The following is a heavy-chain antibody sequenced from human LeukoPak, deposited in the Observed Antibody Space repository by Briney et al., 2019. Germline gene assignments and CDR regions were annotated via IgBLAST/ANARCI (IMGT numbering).Heavy chain of an antibody. V-gene: IGHV1-24*01. CDR2: FDPEDGET. J-gene: IGHJ4*02. Sequence: ASVKVSCKASGGTFISYAISWVRQAPGKGLEWMGGFDPEDGETIYAQKFQGRVTMTEDTSTDTAYMELSSLRSEDTAVYYCATWELIKGYYFDYWGQGTLVTVSS. CDR3: ATWELIKGYYFDY. CDR1: GGTFISYA. D-gene: IGHD1-26*01.